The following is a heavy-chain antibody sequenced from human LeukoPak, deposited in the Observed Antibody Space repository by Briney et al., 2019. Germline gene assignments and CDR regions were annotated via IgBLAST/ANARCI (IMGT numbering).Heavy chain of an antibody. D-gene: IGHD6-6*01. CDR1: GYTFTGYY. J-gene: IGHJ6*03. CDR2: INPNSGGT. V-gene: IGHV1-2*06. Sequence: ASVKVSCKASGYTFTGYYMHWVRQVPGQGLEWMGRINPNSGGTNYAQKFQGRVTMTRDTSISTAYMELSRLRSDDTAVYYCARTRPPPYGYYYYYMDVWGKGTTVTVSS. CDR3: ARTRPPPYGYYYYYMDV.